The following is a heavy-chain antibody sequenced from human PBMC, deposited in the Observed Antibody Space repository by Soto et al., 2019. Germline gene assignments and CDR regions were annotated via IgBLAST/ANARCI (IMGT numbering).Heavy chain of an antibody. CDR1: GGSISSGDYY. V-gene: IGHV4-31*03. D-gene: IGHD2-8*01. Sequence: SETLSLTCTLSGGSISSGDYYWSWVRQHPGKGLEWIGYIYHSGSTYYNPSLKSRVTISVDTSKNQFSLKLSSVTAADTAVYYCARDIMGTNYYYYGMDVWGQGTTVTVSS. CDR3: ARDIMGTNYYYYGMDV. J-gene: IGHJ6*02. CDR2: IYHSGST.